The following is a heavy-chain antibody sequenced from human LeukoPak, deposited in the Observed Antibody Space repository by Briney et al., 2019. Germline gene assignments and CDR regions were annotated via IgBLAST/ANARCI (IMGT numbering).Heavy chain of an antibody. CDR1: GFTFSDFY. CDR2: ISTGGTAI. V-gene: IGHV3-11*01. J-gene: IGHJ4*02. CDR3: ARGSRAPSF. Sequence: GGSLRLSCAASGFTFSDFYMSWIRQAPGKGLEYISYISTGGTAINYADSVNGRFTISRDNAKSSLYLQMNNLRVEDTAIYYCARGSRAPSFGGQGTLVTVSS. D-gene: IGHD3-10*01.